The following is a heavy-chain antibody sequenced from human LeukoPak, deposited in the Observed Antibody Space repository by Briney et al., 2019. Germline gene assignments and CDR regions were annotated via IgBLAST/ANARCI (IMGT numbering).Heavy chain of an antibody. CDR2: IYYTGIT. CDR1: GGSISGYY. CDR3: ARLHSSRAEEFDP. V-gene: IGHV4-59*01. Sequence: PSVTLSLTCTVSGGSISGYYWSWIRQSPGKGLEWIGYIYYTGITAYNPSLGSRVTISVDRSNNQFSLRLTSVTAADTAVYYCARLHSSRAEEFDPWGQGTLVTVSS. J-gene: IGHJ5*02.